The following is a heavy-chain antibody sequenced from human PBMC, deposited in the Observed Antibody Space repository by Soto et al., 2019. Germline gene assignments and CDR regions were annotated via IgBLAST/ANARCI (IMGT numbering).Heavy chain of an antibody. CDR2: IKSKTDGGTT. CDR3: TTPHYYDSSGYLDY. CDR1: GFTFSNAW. V-gene: IGHV3-15*01. Sequence: GGSLRLSCAASGFTFSNAWMSWVRQAPGKGLEWVGRIKSKTDGGTTDYAAPVKGRFTISRDDSKNTLYLQMNSLKTEDTAVYYCTTPHYYDSSGYLDYWGQGTLVTVSS. D-gene: IGHD3-22*01. J-gene: IGHJ4*02.